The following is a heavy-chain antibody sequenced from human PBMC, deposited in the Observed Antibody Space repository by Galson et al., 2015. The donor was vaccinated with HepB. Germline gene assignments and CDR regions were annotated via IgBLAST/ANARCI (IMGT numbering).Heavy chain of an antibody. CDR2: IFPSGNN. Sequence: PLSLTCTVSGDSINSGSYQWSWLRQPAGKGLEWIGRIFPSGNNNYNPSLESRITMSIDTSKNQFSLNMSSVTAADTAVYYCARDHSWLQSFDFWGRGILVSVSS. CDR1: GDSINSGSYQ. J-gene: IGHJ4*02. CDR3: ARDHSWLQSFDF. D-gene: IGHD5-24*01. V-gene: IGHV4-61*02.